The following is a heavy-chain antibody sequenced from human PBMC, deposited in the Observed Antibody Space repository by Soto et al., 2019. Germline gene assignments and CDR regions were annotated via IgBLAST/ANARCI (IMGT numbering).Heavy chain of an antibody. V-gene: IGHV3-48*02. Sequence: EVRLVESGGALVQRGGSLTLSCAASGFRFSIYSMNWVRQAPGKGLEWSAYITSDTKTIKYAEPVKGRFTISRDNAKNSVYLQMNNLSDEDTAVYYCARSVEGHFDYWGQGTVVTVSS. D-gene: IGHD6-19*01. CDR1: GFRFSIYS. J-gene: IGHJ4*02. CDR3: ARSVEGHFDY. CDR2: ITSDTKTI.